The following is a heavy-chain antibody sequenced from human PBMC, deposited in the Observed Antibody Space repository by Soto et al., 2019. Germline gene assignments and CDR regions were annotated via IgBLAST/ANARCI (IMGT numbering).Heavy chain of an antibody. CDR1: GFTFSSYV. Sequence: GGSLRLSCAASGFTFSSYVMSWVRQAPGKGLEWVSAISGSGGSTYYADSVKGRFTISRDNSKNTLYLQMNSLRAEDTAVYYCAKISMVAQSQYYMDVWGKGTTVTVSS. D-gene: IGHD2-15*01. CDR3: AKISMVAQSQYYMDV. J-gene: IGHJ6*03. V-gene: IGHV3-23*01. CDR2: ISGSGGST.